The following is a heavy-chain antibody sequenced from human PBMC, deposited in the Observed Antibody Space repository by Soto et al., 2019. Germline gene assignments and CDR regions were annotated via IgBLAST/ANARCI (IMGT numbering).Heavy chain of an antibody. CDR1: GGSISSGDYY. Sequence: SETLSLTCTVSGGSISSGDYYWSWIRQPPGKGLEWIGCIYYSGSTTYNPSLKSRVTISVDTSKNQFSLKLSSVTAADTAMYYCARGQYVLRYFDWLFYFDYWGQGTLVTVSS. CDR2: IYYSGST. CDR3: ARGQYVLRYFDWLFYFDY. V-gene: IGHV4-61*08. J-gene: IGHJ4*02. D-gene: IGHD3-9*01.